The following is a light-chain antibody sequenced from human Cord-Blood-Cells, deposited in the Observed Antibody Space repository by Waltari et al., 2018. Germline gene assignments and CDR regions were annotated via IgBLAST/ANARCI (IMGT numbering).Light chain of an antibody. J-gene: IGKJ3*01. CDR1: QGISSY. V-gene: IGKV1-9*01. CDR3: QQLNSYPFT. Sequence: IQLTQSPSSLSASVGDRVTITCRASQGISSYLAWYQQKPGKAPKLLIYAASTLQSGVPSRFSGSGSGTDFTLNISSLQPEDFATYYCQQLNSYPFTFRPGTKVDIK. CDR2: AAS.